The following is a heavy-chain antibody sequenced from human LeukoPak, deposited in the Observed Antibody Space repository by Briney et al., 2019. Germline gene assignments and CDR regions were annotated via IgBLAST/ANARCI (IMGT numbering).Heavy chain of an antibody. V-gene: IGHV3-30-3*01. D-gene: IGHD5-24*01. CDR3: ARVRKWLQFETYGMDV. J-gene: IGHJ6*02. CDR2: ISNDGSNK. Sequence: GGSLRLSCAASGFTFSSCGMHWVRQAPGKGLEWVAVISNDGSNKYDADSVKGRFTIPRDNSKNTLYLQMNSLRAEDTAVYYCARVRKWLQFETYGMDVWGQGTTVTVSS. CDR1: GFTFSSCG.